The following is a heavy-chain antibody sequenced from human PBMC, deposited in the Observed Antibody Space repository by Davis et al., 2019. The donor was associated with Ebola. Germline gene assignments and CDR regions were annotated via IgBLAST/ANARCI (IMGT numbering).Heavy chain of an antibody. CDR1: GFTFSSYW. J-gene: IGHJ6*02. V-gene: IGHV3-74*01. CDR3: ARGGVQLERYYYYYGMDV. D-gene: IGHD1-1*01. Sequence: GESLKISCAASGFTFSSYWMHWVRQAPGKGLVWVSHINSDGSSTSYADSVKGRFTISRDNAKNTLYLQMNRLRAEATAVDYLARGGVQLERYYYYYGMDVWGQGTTVNVSS. CDR2: INSDGSST.